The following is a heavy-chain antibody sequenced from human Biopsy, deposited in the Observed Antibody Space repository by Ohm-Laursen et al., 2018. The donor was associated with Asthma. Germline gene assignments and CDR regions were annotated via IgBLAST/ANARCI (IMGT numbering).Heavy chain of an antibody. J-gene: IGHJ5*02. D-gene: IGHD4-17*01. CDR1: GFTFSNVF. Sequence: SLRLSCAASGFTFSNVFIDWVRQAPGKGLEWVSSISSSSSYIYYADSVKGRFTISRDNAKNSLYLQMNSLRAEDTAVYYCARDRYGDYVGWFDPWGQGTLVTVSS. CDR3: ARDRYGDYVGWFDP. V-gene: IGHV3-21*01. CDR2: ISSSSSYI.